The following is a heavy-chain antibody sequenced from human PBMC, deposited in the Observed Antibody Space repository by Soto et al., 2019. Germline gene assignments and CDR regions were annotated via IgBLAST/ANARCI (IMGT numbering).Heavy chain of an antibody. J-gene: IGHJ4*02. CDR3: ARVVCSSPCDCSPDY. CDR1: GGSISSGGDY. V-gene: IGHV4-31*03. Sequence: SETLSLTCTVSGGSISSGGDYWSWIRQHPGKGLEWIGYIYYSGSTYYNPSLKSRVTISVDTSKNQFSLQLSSVTAADTAAYYCARVVCSSPCDCSPDYLGQVTLVTVSS. D-gene: IGHD2-21*02. CDR2: IYYSGST.